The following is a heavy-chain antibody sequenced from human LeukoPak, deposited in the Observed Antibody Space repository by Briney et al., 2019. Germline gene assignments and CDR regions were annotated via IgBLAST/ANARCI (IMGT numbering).Heavy chain of an antibody. Sequence: AGGSLRLSCAASGFTFSNYNITWVRQAPGKGLEWVSSISSRGSYIYYADSVKGRFAISADNAMNSLYLQMNSLRAEDTAVCYCARGYSSSWYDLYYFDYWGQGTLVTVSS. CDR3: ARGYSSSWYDLYYFDY. V-gene: IGHV3-21*01. CDR1: GFTFSNYN. D-gene: IGHD6-13*01. CDR2: ISSRGSYI. J-gene: IGHJ4*02.